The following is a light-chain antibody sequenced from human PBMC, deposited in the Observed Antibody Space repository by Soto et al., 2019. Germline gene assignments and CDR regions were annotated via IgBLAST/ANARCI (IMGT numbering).Light chain of an antibody. CDR3: QQFCLSQWT. J-gene: IGKJ1*01. V-gene: IGKV3-20*01. Sequence: DIVLTQSPGTLSVSPGERATLSCRASQTVSNVYLAWYQQKPGQTPRLLIFGTSSRATGIPARFSGSGSGTDFTLTISRLEPEDFAVYDCQQFCLSQWTFGKGTKVE. CDR1: QTVSNVY. CDR2: GTS.